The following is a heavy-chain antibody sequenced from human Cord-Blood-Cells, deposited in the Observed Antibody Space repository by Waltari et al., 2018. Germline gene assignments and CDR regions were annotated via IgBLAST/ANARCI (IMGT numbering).Heavy chain of an antibody. CDR3: ARAPIAVAGTGYYYGMDV. J-gene: IGHJ6*02. Sequence: QVQLVQSGAEVKKPGSSVKVSFKASGGTFSSYAISWVRQAPGHGLEWMGGIIPIFGTANYAQKFQGRVTITADESTSTAYMELSSLRSEDTAVYYCARAPIAVAGTGYYYGMDVWGQGTTVTVSS. CDR2: IIPIFGTA. CDR1: GGTFSSYA. V-gene: IGHV1-69*01. D-gene: IGHD6-19*01.